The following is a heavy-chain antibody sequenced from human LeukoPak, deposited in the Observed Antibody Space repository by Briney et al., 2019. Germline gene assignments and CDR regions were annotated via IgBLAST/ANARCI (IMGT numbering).Heavy chain of an antibody. CDR3: AKEYYDFWSGYLVY. CDR1: GFTFDDYA. V-gene: IGHV3-9*01. D-gene: IGHD3-3*01. Sequence: GGSLRLSSAASGFTFDDYAMHWVRQAPGKGLEWVSGISWNSGSIGYADSVKGRFTISRDNAKNSLYLQMNSLRAEDTALYYCAKEYYDFWSGYLVYWGQGTLVTVSS. J-gene: IGHJ4*02. CDR2: ISWNSGSI.